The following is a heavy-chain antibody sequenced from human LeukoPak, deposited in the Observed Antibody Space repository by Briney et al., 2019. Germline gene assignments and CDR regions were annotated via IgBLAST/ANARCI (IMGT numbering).Heavy chain of an antibody. CDR1: GGSISSYY. CDR2: IYYSGST. J-gene: IGHJ6*02. V-gene: IGHV4-59*08. Sequence: SETLSLTCTVSGGSISSYYWSWIRQPPGKGLEWIGYIYYSGSTNYNPSLKSRVTISVDTSKNQFSLELSSVTAADTAVYYCARHYCGGDCYSQYYYYGMDVWGQGTTVTVSS. D-gene: IGHD2-21*02. CDR3: ARHYCGGDCYSQYYYYGMDV.